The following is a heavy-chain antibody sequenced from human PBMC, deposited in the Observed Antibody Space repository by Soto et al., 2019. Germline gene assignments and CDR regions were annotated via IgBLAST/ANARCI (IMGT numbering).Heavy chain of an antibody. CDR2: IDYNGVT. V-gene: IGHV4-39*07. J-gene: IGHJ6*02. D-gene: IGHD5-18*01. CDR3: ARDRLMATAGTARHYFGLDV. CDR1: GGSIYRRGYY. Sequence: PSETLSLTCTVSGGSIYRRGYYWGWIRQPPGRGLEWIGNIDYNGVTYSNPSLKSRVTISRDTSKNQFSLNLSSVTAADTAVYYCARDRLMATAGTARHYFGLDVWGQGTTVTVSS.